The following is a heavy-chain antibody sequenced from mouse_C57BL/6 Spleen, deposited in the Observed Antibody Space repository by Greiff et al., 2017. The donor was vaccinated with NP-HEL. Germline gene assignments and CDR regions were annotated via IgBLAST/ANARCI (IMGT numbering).Heavy chain of an antibody. CDR3: ARAITTVVGGRYFDV. V-gene: IGHV1-80*01. Sequence: VQLQQSGAELVKPGASVKISCKASGYAFSSYWMNWVKQRPGKGLEWIGQIYPGDGDTNYNGKFKGKATLTADKSSSTAYMQLSSLTSEDSAVYFCARAITTVVGGRYFDVWGTGTTVTVSS. J-gene: IGHJ1*03. CDR1: GYAFSSYW. D-gene: IGHD1-1*01. CDR2: IYPGDGDT.